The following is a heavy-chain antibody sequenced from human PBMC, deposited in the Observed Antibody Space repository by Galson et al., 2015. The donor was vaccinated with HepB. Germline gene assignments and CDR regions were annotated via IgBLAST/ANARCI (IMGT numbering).Heavy chain of an antibody. CDR1: DFTFSSYW. Sequence: LRLSCAASDFTFSSYWIHWVRQPPGKGLMWVSAINGDASITYYADSVRGRFTLSRDNAKNTVYLQMNSLRVGDMAVYYCARDKVGEPDPFDYRGQRALVTVSS. CDR2: INGDASIT. CDR3: ARDKVGEPDPFDY. J-gene: IGHJ4*02. V-gene: IGHV3-74*01.